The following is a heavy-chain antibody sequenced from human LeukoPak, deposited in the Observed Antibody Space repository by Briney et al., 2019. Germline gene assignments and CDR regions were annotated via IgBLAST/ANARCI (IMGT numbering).Heavy chain of an antibody. CDR2: ISGSGGST. CDR3: AKNEVGATTVSSFDY. J-gene: IGHJ4*02. D-gene: IGHD1-26*01. V-gene: IGHV3-23*01. CDR1: GFTFSSYE. Sequence: GGSLRLSCAASGFTFSSYEMNWVRQAPGKGLEWVSGISGSGGSTCYADSVKGRFTISRDNSKNTLYLQMNSLRAGDTAVYYCAKNEVGATTVSSFDYWGQGTLVTVSS.